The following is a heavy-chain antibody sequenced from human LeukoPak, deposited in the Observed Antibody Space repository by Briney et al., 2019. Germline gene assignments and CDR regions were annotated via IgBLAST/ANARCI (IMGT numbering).Heavy chain of an antibody. CDR2: INPNSGGT. Sequence: GASVKVSCKTSGYTFTGYYVHWVRQAPGQGLEWMGWINPNSGGTDYAQKFQGRVTMTRDTSSSTAYMELSRLRSDDTAVYYCARRTAGMANDYWGQGTLVTVSS. V-gene: IGHV1-2*02. CDR3: ARRTAGMANDY. D-gene: IGHD5-24*01. CDR1: GYTFTGYY. J-gene: IGHJ4*02.